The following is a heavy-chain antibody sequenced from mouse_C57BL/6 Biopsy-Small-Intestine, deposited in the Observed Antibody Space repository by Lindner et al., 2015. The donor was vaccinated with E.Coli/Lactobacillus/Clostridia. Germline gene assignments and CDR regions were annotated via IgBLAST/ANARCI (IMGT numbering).Heavy chain of an antibody. CDR3: ARGDGYLFTY. CDR1: GFNIKDYF. V-gene: IGHV14-2*01. J-gene: IGHJ3*01. Sequence: VQLQESGAELVKPGASVRLSCTASGFNIKDYFMHWVKQRPEQDLEWIGRIDPEDGETKYAPKFQGKATIKTDTSSNTAYLQLSSLTFEDTAVYYCARGDGYLFTYWGQGTLVTVSA. D-gene: IGHD2-3*01. CDR2: IDPEDGET.